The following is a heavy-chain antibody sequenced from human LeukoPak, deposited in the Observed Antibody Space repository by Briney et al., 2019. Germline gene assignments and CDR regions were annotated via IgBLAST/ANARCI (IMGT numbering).Heavy chain of an antibody. CDR2: INPNSGVT. J-gene: IGHJ4*02. Sequence: ASVPVSCKASGYTFTGYYMHWVRQAPGQGLEWMGWINPNSGVTNYAQKFQGRVTMTRDTSISTVYMELSRLRSDDTAVYYCARQGALVKGIDYWGQGTLLSVPS. D-gene: IGHD6-13*01. CDR1: GYTFTGYY. V-gene: IGHV1-2*02. CDR3: ARQGALVKGIDY.